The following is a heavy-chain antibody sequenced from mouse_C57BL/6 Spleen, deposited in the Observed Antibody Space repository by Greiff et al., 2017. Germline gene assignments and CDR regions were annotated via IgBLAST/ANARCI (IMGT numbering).Heavy chain of an antibody. J-gene: IGHJ4*01. CDR1: GYTFTSYG. CDR2: IYPRSGNT. Sequence: VQVVESGAELARPGASVKLSCKASGYTFTSYGISWVQQRTGQGLEWIGEIYPRSGNTYYNEKFKGKATLTADKSSSTAYMELRSLTSEDSAVYVCARRRNDDGDYDAMAYWGQGTSVTVSS. D-gene: IGHD2-4*01. V-gene: IGHV1-81*01. CDR3: ARRRNDDGDYDAMAY.